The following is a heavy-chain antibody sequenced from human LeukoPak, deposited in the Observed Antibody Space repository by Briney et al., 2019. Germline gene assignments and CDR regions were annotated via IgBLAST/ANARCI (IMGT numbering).Heavy chain of an antibody. J-gene: IGHJ6*03. D-gene: IGHD1-26*01. Sequence: GRSLRLTCAASGFTFSRYGMHWVRQTPGKGLEWVSSITSSSTYTFYADSVKGRFTISRDNARNSLYLQMNSLRAEDTAVYYCARDPYSGTYGDTYYYYMDVWGKGTTVTISS. CDR2: ITSSSTYT. V-gene: IGHV3-21*01. CDR3: ARDPYSGTYGDTYYYYMDV. CDR1: GFTFSRYG.